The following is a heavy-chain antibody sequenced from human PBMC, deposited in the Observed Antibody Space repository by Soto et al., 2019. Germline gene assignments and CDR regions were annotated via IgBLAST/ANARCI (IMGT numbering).Heavy chain of an antibody. CDR2: INRDGSKK. J-gene: IGHJ3*02. CDR3: PRDVSPGSSSLYLDAFDI. V-gene: IGHV3-7*05. D-gene: IGHD6-13*01. Sequence: EVQLEESGGDLVQPGGSLRLSCAASGFTLSAYWMTWVRQAPGKGLEWVANINRDGSKKSYLDSVRGRFTISRDNVGNSLYLQMDSLRADDTALYYCPRDVSPGSSSLYLDAFDIWGQGKMVTVSS. CDR1: GFTLSAYW.